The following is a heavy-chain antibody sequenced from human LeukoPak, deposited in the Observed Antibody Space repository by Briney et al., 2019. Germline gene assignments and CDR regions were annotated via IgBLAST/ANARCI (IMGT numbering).Heavy chain of an antibody. Sequence: GGSLRLSCAVSGFTFSSYAMSWVRQAPGKGLEWVSAISGSGGSTYYADSVKGRFTISRDNSKNTLYLQMNSLRAEDMAVYYCAKGDLGYCSSTSCNDYWGQGTLVTVSS. CDR3: AKGDLGYCSSTSCNDY. CDR1: GFTFSSYA. J-gene: IGHJ4*02. V-gene: IGHV3-23*01. D-gene: IGHD2-2*01. CDR2: ISGSGGST.